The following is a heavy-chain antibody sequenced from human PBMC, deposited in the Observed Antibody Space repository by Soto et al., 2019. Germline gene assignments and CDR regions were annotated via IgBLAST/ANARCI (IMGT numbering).Heavy chain of an antibody. CDR3: ATAGSNYDYYFDY. V-gene: IGHV1-24*01. J-gene: IGHJ4*02. D-gene: IGHD4-4*01. CDR1: DRITDRS. CDR2: FDPEDGET. Sequence: DRITDRSMQWLQQDPRKGLEWMGGFDPEDGETIYAQKFQGRVTMTEDTSTDTAYMELSSLRSEDTAVYYCATAGSNYDYYFDYWGQGTLVTVSS.